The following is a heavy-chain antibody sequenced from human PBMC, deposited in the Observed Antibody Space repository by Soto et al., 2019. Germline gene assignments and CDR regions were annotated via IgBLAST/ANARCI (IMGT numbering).Heavy chain of an antibody. Sequence: PSETLSLTCTVTGDSISTYYWSWIRQPPGKGLEWIGYIYYSGSTYYNPSLKSRVTISVDTSKNQYSLKLSSVTAADTAVYYCARGLGYYVPPLLSDYWGQGTLVTVSS. CDR3: ARGLGYYVPPLLSDY. CDR1: GDSISTYY. J-gene: IGHJ4*02. D-gene: IGHD3-10*02. V-gene: IGHV4-59*08. CDR2: IYYSGST.